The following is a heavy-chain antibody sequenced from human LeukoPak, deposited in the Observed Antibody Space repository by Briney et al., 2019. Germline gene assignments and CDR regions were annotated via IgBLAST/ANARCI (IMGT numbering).Heavy chain of an antibody. CDR2: INHSGST. J-gene: IGHJ4*02. CDR1: GGSFSGYY. D-gene: IGHD3-22*01. Sequence: SETLSLTCAVYGGSFSGYYWSWIRQPPGKGLEWIGEINHSGSTNYNPSLKSRVTISVDTSKNQFSLKLSSVTAADTAVYYCARGGVKRITMTEGLDYWGQGTLVTVSS. V-gene: IGHV4-34*01. CDR3: ARGGVKRITMTEGLDY.